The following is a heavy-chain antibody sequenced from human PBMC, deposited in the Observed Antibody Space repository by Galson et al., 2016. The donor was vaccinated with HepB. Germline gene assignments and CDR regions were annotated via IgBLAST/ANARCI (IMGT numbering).Heavy chain of an antibody. V-gene: IGHV3-30*04. CDR2: ISYDGGSN. J-gene: IGHJ3*02. CDR1: GFTFSRIA. Sequence: SLRLSCAASGFTFSRIAMHWVRQAPGKGLKWVAVISYDGGSNYYADSVKGRFTISRGNSKNTLYLQMNSLRAEDSAVYYCARVIGGTLDALDTWGQGTMVTVSS. D-gene: IGHD2-21*01. CDR3: ARVIGGTLDALDT.